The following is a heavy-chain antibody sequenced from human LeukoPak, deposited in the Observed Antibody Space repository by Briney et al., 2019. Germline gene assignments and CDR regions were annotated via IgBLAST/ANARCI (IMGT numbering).Heavy chain of an antibody. J-gene: IGHJ4*02. CDR3: AKTPVAASSALVYYFDY. V-gene: IGHV3-9*01. Sequence: GRSLRLSCAASGFTFDDYAMHWARQAPGKGLEWVSGISWNSGSIGYADSVKGRFTISRDNAKNSLYLQMNSLRAEDTALYYCAKTPVAASSALVYYFDYWGQGTLVTVSS. CDR2: ISWNSGSI. D-gene: IGHD2-8*02. CDR1: GFTFDDYA.